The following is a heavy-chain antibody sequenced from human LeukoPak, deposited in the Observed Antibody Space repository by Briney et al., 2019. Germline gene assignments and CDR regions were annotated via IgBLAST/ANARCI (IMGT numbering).Heavy chain of an antibody. J-gene: IGHJ4*02. V-gene: IGHV1-2*06. CDR2: INPNSGGT. CDR3: AREYDSSGYYGY. CDR1: GYTFTSYG. Sequence: GASVKVSCKASGYTFTSYGISWVRQAPGQGPEWMGRINPNSGGTNYAQKFQGRVTMTRDTSISTAYMELSRLRSDDTAVYYCAREYDSSGYYGYWGQGTLVTVSS. D-gene: IGHD3-22*01.